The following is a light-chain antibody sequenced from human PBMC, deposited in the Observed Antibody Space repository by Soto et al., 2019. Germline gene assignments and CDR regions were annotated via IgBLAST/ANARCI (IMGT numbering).Light chain of an antibody. CDR2: EVN. CDR1: SSDVGTYTL. J-gene: IGLJ1*01. Sequence: QSVLTQPASVSGSPGQSITISSTGTSSDVGTYTLVSWYQQHPGKAPKLVIYEVNKRPAGVSKRFSGSKSGDTASLTISGLQAEDEADYYCSSYAGPITFYVFGTGTKLTVL. V-gene: IGLV2-23*02. CDR3: SSYAGPITFYV.